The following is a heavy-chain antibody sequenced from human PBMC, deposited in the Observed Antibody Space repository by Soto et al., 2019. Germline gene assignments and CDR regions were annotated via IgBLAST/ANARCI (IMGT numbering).Heavy chain of an antibody. CDR1: GGTFSSYA. D-gene: IGHD5-18*01. V-gene: IGHV1-69*01. J-gene: IGHJ4*02. CDR2: IIPIFGTT. CDR3: ARDDVYLDTAMGYFDY. Sequence: QVQLVQSGAEVKKPGSSVKVSCKASGGTFSSYAISWVRQAPGQGLEWMGGIIPIFGTTNYAQKFQGRVTITADESTSTAYMELSSLRSEDTAVYYCARDDVYLDTAMGYFDYWGQGTLVTVSS.